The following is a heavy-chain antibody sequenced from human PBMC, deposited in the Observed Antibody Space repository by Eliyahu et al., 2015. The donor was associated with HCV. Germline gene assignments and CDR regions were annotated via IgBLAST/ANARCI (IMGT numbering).Heavy chain of an antibody. V-gene: IGHV4-31*03. J-gene: IGHJ6*02. CDR3: ARDRAVAVAATPPYGVDV. Sequence: QVQLQESGPGLVKPSQTLSLTCTVSGASIASSAYFWTWIRQRPGKGLESIGYIYYSGTTHYNPSLKSRVSLSVDTSKNHFSLNVTSVTAADTAIYYCARDRAVAVAATPPYGVDVWGQGTTVTVSS. D-gene: IGHD2-15*01. CDR2: IYYSGTT. CDR1: GASIASSAYF.